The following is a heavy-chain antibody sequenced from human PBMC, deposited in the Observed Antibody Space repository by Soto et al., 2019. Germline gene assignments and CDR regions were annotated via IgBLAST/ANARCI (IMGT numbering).Heavy chain of an antibody. CDR2: ISSSSSTI. J-gene: IGHJ4*02. V-gene: IGHV3-48*01. CDR1: GFTFSSYS. Sequence: PGGSLRLSCAASGFTFSSYSMNWVRQAPGKGLEWVSYISSSSSTIYYADSVKGRFTISRDNAKNSLYLQMNSLRAEDTAVYYCARDSAGCSGGSCSLRWGQGTLVTVSS. D-gene: IGHD2-15*01. CDR3: ARDSAGCSGGSCSLR.